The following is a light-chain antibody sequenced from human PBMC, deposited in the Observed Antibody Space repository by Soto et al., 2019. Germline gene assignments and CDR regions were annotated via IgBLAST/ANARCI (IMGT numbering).Light chain of an antibody. CDR1: SSDVGCYNL. V-gene: IGLV2-23*02. CDR2: EVT. Sequence: QSALTQPASVSGSHGQSIPISCTGFSSDVGCYNLVSWYQQHPGKAPTLMIYEVTKRPSGVSDRFSGSNSGYTASLTVSGLQGEDEAYYYCCSYAGSSRYVFGTGTKLTVL. J-gene: IGLJ1*01. CDR3: CSYAGSSRYV.